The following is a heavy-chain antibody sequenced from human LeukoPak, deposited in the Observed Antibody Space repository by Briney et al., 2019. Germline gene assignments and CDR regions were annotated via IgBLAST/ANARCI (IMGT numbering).Heavy chain of an antibody. V-gene: IGHV3-9*01. CDR3: AKGGLYGYYYYMDV. CDR1: GFTFDDYA. Sequence: GGSLRLSCAASGFTFDDYAMHWVRQAPGKGLGWVSGISWNSGSIGYADSVKGRFTISRDNAKNSLYLQMNSLRAEDTALYYCAKGGLYGYYYYMDVWGKGTTVTVSS. J-gene: IGHJ6*03. D-gene: IGHD2-8*01. CDR2: ISWNSGSI.